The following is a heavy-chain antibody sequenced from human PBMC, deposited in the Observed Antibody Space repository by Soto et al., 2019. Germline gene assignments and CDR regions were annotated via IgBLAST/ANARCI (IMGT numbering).Heavy chain of an antibody. CDR3: AYRVTAIRGFDH. J-gene: IGHJ4*02. CDR1: GYTFTDHY. V-gene: IGHV1-69-2*01. Sequence: EVQLVQSGAELKKPGTTVKISCKVSGYTFTDHYLHWLQQAPGKGLEWMGLVDPEENETIYGDNFQGRLTMTADPSTDTAYMELSSLTSDDTAVYYCAYRVTAIRGFDHWGQGTLVTVSS. CDR2: VDPEENET. D-gene: IGHD2-21*02.